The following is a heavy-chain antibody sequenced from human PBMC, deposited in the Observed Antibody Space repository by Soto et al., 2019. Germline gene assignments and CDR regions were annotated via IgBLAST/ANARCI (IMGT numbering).Heavy chain of an antibody. D-gene: IGHD3-10*01. J-gene: IGHJ6*04. CDR1: GGSISSSSYY. V-gene: IGHV4-39*01. CDR2: IYYSGST. Sequence: LSLTCAVSGGSISSSSYYWGWIRQPPGKVLEWIGSIYYSGSTYYNPSLKSRVTISVDTSKNQFSLKLSSVTAADTAVYYCARRSRGSGTRNYYYYGTEVWGKGNPVTVSA. CDR3: ARRSRGSGTRNYYYYGTEV.